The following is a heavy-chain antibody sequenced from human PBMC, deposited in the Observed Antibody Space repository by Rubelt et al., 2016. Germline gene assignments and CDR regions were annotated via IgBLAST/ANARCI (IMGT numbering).Heavy chain of an antibody. V-gene: IGHV6-1*01. D-gene: IGHD5-12*01. Sequence: RQSPSRGLEWLGRTYYRSKWYNDYAVSVKSRITINPDTSKNQFSLQLNSVTPEDTAVYYCAREYVATLDYWGQGTLVTVSS. CDR3: AREYVATLDY. CDR2: TYYRSKWYN. J-gene: IGHJ4*02.